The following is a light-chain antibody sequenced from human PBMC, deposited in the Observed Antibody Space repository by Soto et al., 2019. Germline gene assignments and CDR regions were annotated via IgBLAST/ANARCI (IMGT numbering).Light chain of an antibody. CDR3: QQYGSSIT. CDR2: DAS. J-gene: IGKJ5*01. CDR1: QSVSSY. Sequence: EIVLTQSPATLSLSPGERATLSCRASQSVSSYLAWHQQKPGQAPRLLIYDASNRATGIPARFSGSGSGTDFTLTISSLEPEDFAVYYCQQYGSSITFGQGTRLEV. V-gene: IGKV3-11*01.